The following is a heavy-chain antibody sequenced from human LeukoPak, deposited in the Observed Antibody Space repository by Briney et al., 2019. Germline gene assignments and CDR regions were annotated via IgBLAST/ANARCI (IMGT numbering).Heavy chain of an antibody. CDR2: IYSGGST. CDR1: GFAVVNNF. CDR3: ARGYGDGAFDI. Sequence: GGSLRLSCAASGFAVVNNFMTWVRQAPGKGLDWVSVIYSGGSTYYADSVKGRFTISRGNSKNTLYLQMNSLRAEDAAVYSCARGYGDGAFDIWGRGTMVTASS. V-gene: IGHV3-66*01. D-gene: IGHD4-17*01. J-gene: IGHJ3*02.